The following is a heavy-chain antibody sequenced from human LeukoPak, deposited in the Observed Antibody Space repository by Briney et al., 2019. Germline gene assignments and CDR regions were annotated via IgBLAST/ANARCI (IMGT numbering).Heavy chain of an antibody. J-gene: IGHJ5*02. CDR2: IYPGDSDT. CDR1: GYSFTNYW. D-gene: IGHD3-10*01. CDR3: AMSPPNYYGSGSYEA. Sequence: GESLKISCKGSGYSFTNYWIGWVRQVPGKGLEWMGIIYPGDSDTRYSPSFQGQVTISADKSISTAYLQWSSLKASDTAMYYCAMSPPNYYGSGSYEAWGQGTLVTVSS. V-gene: IGHV5-51*01.